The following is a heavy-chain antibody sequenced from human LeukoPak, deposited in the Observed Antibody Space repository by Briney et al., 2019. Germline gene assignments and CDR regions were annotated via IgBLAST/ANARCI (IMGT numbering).Heavy chain of an antibody. CDR3: TSPISSHY. CDR1: GFTFGNKF. V-gene: IGHV3-74*01. CDR2: ISTDGSSP. Sequence: PGGSLRLSCAASGFTFGNKFMHWVRQAPGKGLVWVSRISTDGSSPSYADSVKGRFTISRDNAKSTLYLQMNSLRAEDTAIYYCTSPISSHYWGQGTLVTVSS. J-gene: IGHJ4*02.